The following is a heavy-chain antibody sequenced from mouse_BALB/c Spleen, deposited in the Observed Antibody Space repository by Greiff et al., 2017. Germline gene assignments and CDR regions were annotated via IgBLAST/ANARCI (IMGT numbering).Heavy chain of an antibody. CDR3: ARYGNYGYYAMDY. D-gene: IGHD2-1*01. Sequence: VQLKESGPELVKPGASVKISCKASGYTFTDYNMHWVKQSHGKSLEWIGYIYPYNGGTGYNQKFKSKATLTVDNSSSTAYMELRSLTSEDSAVYYCARYGNYGYYAMDYWGQGTSVTVSS. CDR1: GYTFTDYN. V-gene: IGHV1S29*02. CDR2: IYPYNGGT. J-gene: IGHJ4*01.